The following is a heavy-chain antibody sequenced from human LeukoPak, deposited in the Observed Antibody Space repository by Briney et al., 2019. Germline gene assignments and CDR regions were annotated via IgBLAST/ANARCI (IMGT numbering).Heavy chain of an antibody. Sequence: SETLSLTCTVSGGSISSYYWSWIRQPPGKGLEWIGYIYYSGSTNYNPSLKSRVTISVDTSKNQFSLKLSSVTAADTAVYYCARAGSSWYYYYYMDVWRKGTTVTISS. D-gene: IGHD6-13*01. V-gene: IGHV4-59*01. CDR1: GGSISSYY. J-gene: IGHJ6*03. CDR2: IYYSGST. CDR3: ARAGSSWYYYYYMDV.